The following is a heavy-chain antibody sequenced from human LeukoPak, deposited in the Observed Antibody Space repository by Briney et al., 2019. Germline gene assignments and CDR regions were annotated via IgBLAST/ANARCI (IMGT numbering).Heavy chain of an antibody. J-gene: IGHJ4*02. Sequence: GGSLRLSCAASGFTFSSYAMTWVRQAPGKGLEWVSTISGTGGTTYCADSVKGRFTISRDNSRSTLYLQMNSLRAEDTAVYYCAKATLGSGSHFVSSFWGQGTLVTVSS. D-gene: IGHD3-10*01. CDR3: AKATLGSGSHFVSSF. CDR1: GFTFSSYA. V-gene: IGHV3-23*01. CDR2: ISGTGGTT.